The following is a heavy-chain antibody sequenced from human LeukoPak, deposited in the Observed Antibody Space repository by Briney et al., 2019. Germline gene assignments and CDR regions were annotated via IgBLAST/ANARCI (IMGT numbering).Heavy chain of an antibody. CDR1: GYTFTSYD. D-gene: IGHD3-9*01. CDR3: ARVDDILTGYFWFDP. Sequence: ASVKVSCKASGYTFTSYDINWVLQATGQGLEWMGWMNPNSGNTGYAQKFQGRVTMTRNTSISTAYMELSSLRSEDTAVYYCARVDDILTGYFWFDPWGQGTLVTVSS. CDR2: MNPNSGNT. V-gene: IGHV1-8*01. J-gene: IGHJ5*02.